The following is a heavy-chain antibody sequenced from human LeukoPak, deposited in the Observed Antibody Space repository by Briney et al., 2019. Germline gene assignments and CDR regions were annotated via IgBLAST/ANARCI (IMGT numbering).Heavy chain of an antibody. D-gene: IGHD1-26*01. J-gene: IGHJ2*01. CDR2: NNGDGSTT. CDR3: AKDRTVGASYWYFDL. CDR1: GFSLSGYW. Sequence: GGSLRLSCVASGFSLSGYWMYWVRQAPGKGLMYISRNNGDGSTTNYADVVKGRFTISRDSSKNTLFLQMNTLRAEDTAIYYCAKDRTVGASYWYFDLWGRGTLVTVSS. V-gene: IGHV3-74*01.